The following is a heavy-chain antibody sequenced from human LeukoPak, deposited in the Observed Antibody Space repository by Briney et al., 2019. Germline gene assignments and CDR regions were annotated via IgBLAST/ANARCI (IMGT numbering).Heavy chain of an antibody. D-gene: IGHD5-12*01. CDR2: INHSGSN. Sequence: SETVSLTCAVYSFYFNFYYWSWTRHHPGKGLEWSVEINHSGSNNYKPSLKSRVTISVTTPKTHFSLKLSSATPAATAVYYCGREATIDDFDYWGQGTMVTVSS. CDR1: SFYFNFYY. V-gene: IGHV4-34*01. CDR3: GREATIDDFDY. J-gene: IGHJ4*03.